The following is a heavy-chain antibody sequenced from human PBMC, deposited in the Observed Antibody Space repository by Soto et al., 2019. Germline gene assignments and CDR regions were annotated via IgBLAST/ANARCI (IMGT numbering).Heavy chain of an antibody. CDR3: ARDVIAAAGTAG. D-gene: IGHD6-13*01. V-gene: IGHV1-69*12. CDR2: IIPIFGTA. Sequence: QVQLVQSGAEVKKPGSSVKVSCKASGGTFSSYAISCVRQAPGQGLEWMGGIIPIFGTANYAKKFHGRVTITADDSTSTGYMELSSLRAEDTAVYYCARDVIAAAGTAGWGQGTLVTVSS. CDR1: GGTFSSYA. J-gene: IGHJ4*02.